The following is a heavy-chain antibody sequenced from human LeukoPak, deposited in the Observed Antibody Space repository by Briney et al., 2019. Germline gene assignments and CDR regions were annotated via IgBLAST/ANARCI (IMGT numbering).Heavy chain of an antibody. CDR2: ISSYNGNT. V-gene: IGHV1-18*01. J-gene: IGHJ4*02. CDR1: GYTFTSYG. Sequence: ASVKVSCKASGYTFTSYGISWVRQAPGQGLEWMGWISSYNGNTNYAQKLQGRVTITADKSTSTAYMELSSLRSEDTAVYYCASPSPIPLTTVTEGYYFDYWGQGTLVTVSS. CDR3: ASPSPIPLTTVTEGYYFDY. D-gene: IGHD4-17*01.